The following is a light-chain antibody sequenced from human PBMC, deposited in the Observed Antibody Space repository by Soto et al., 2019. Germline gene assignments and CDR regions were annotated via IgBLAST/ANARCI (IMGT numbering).Light chain of an antibody. CDR3: GTWDNSLSAYV. J-gene: IGLJ1*01. V-gene: IGLV1-51*01. CDR1: GSNIGNNY. Sequence: QSVLTQPPSVSAAPGQKVPISCSGSGSNIGNNYVSWYQQLPGTAPKLLIYDNDERPSGIPDRFSGSKSGTSATLGITGLQTGDEADYYCGTWDNSLSAYVFGTGTKVTVL. CDR2: DND.